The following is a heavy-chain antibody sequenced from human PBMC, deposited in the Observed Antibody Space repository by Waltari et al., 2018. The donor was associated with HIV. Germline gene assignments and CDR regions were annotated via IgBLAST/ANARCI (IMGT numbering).Heavy chain of an antibody. V-gene: IGHV1-46*01. J-gene: IGHJ4*02. CDR3: ARAPCSGGSCRLFDY. CDR2: INPSGNST. Sequence: QVQLVQSGAEVKKPGASVKVSCKASGYTLISYYMHWVRQAAGQGLEWMGIINPSGNSTSYVQKFQGRLTMTRDTSTSTVYMELSSLRSEDTAVYYCARAPCSGGSCRLFDYWGQGTLVTVSS. D-gene: IGHD2-15*01. CDR1: GYTLISYY.